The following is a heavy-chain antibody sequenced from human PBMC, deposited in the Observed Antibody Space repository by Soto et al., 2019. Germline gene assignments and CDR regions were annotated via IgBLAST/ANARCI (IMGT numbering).Heavy chain of an antibody. CDR3: TRHDLNYDFWSGSPPRSGMDV. Sequence: TGGSLRLSCAASGFSVSSKYMNWVRQAPGKGLEWVSVIYSGGTTYYATAYAASVKGRFTISRDDSKNTAYLQMNSLKTEDTAVYYCTRHDLNYDFWSGSPPRSGMDVWGQGTTVTVSS. D-gene: IGHD3-3*01. J-gene: IGHJ6*02. CDR1: GFSVSSKY. CDR2: IYSGGTTYYAT. V-gene: IGHV3-73*01.